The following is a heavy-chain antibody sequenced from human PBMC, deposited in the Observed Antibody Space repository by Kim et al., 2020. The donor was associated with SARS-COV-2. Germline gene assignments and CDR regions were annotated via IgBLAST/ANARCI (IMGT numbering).Heavy chain of an antibody. Sequence: ASVKVSCKASGYTFTSYGISWVRQAPGQGLEWMGWISAYNGNTNYAQKLQGRVTMTTDTSTSTAYMELRSLRSDDTAVYYCAREFSRHHGSGSYLYYFDYWGQGTPVTVSS. D-gene: IGHD3-10*01. CDR3: AREFSRHHGSGSYLYYFDY. CDR2: ISAYNGNT. CDR1: GYTFTSYG. J-gene: IGHJ4*02. V-gene: IGHV1-18*04.